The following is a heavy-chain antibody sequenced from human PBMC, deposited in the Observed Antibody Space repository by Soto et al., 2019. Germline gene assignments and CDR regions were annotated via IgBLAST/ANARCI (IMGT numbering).Heavy chain of an antibody. CDR3: AKALSPIAVAGRGLYYYYGMDV. J-gene: IGHJ6*02. D-gene: IGHD6-19*01. Sequence: GGSLRLSCAASGFTFDDYTMHWVRQAPGKGLEWVSLISWDGGSTYYADSVKGRFTISRDNSKNSLYLQMNSLRTEDTALYYCAKALSPIAVAGRGLYYYYGMDVWGQGTTVTVSS. V-gene: IGHV3-43*01. CDR2: ISWDGGST. CDR1: GFTFDDYT.